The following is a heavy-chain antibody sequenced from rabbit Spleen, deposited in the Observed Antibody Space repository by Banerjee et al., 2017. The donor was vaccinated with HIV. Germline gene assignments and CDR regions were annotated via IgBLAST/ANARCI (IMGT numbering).Heavy chain of an antibody. D-gene: IGHD6-1*01. CDR2: IVPIFGVT. J-gene: IGHJ4*01. CDR1: GFSFSGGYD. V-gene: IGHV1S40*01. CDR3: VREAGYGGYGDANL. Sequence: QSLEESGGDLVKPGASLTLTCTASGFSFSGGYDMCWVRQAPGKGLEWIGYIVPIFGVTYYANWVNGRFTISSHDAQNTLYLQLNSLTAADTATYFCVREAGYGGYGDANLWGQGTLVTVS.